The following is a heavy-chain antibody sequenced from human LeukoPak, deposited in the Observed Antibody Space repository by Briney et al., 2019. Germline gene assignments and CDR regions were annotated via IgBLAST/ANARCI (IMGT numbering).Heavy chain of an antibody. J-gene: IGHJ4*02. Sequence: PSETLSLTCTVSGGSISSSSYYWGWIRQPPGKGLEWNGSIYYSGSTYYNPSLKSRVTISVDTSKNQFSLKLSSATAADTAVYYCASLPVSGSYLLDYWGQGTLVTVSS. CDR3: ASLPVSGSYLLDY. CDR1: GGSISSSSYY. D-gene: IGHD1-26*01. CDR2: IYYSGST. V-gene: IGHV4-39*01.